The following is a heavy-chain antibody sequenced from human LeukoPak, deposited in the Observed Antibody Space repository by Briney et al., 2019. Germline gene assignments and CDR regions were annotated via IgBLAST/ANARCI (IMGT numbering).Heavy chain of an antibody. CDR1: GYTLTELS. CDR2: FDPEDGET. Sequence: ASVKVSCKVSGYTLTELSMHWVRQAPGKGLEWMGGFDPEDGETIYAQKFQGRVTMTEDTSTDTAYMELSSLRSEDTAVYYCATRSLLIDVRSDAFDIWGQGTMVTVSS. J-gene: IGHJ3*02. V-gene: IGHV1-24*01. D-gene: IGHD3-16*01. CDR3: ATRSLLIDVRSDAFDI.